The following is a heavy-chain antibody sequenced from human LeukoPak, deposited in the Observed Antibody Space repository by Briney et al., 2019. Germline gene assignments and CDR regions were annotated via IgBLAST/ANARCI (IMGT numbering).Heavy chain of an antibody. J-gene: IGHJ6*02. CDR3: ARLAGYSYGYLAAPDYYYYGMDV. CDR1: GYSFTSYW. CDR2: IYPGDSDT. V-gene: IGHV5-51*01. D-gene: IGHD5-18*01. Sequence: GESLKISCKGSGYSFTSYWISWVRQMPGKGLEWMGIIYPGDSDTRYSPSFQGQVTISADKSISTAYLQWSSLKASDTAMYYCARLAGYSYGYLAAPDYYYYGMDVWGQGTTVTVSS.